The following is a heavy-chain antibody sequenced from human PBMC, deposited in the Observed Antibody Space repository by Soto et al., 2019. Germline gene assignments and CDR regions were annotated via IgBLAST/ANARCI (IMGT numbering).Heavy chain of an antibody. D-gene: IGHD3-10*01. Sequence: TCIDYAGSWIRQQPRKGLEWVSAISGSGGSTYYADSVKGRFTISRDNSKNTLYLQMNSLRAEDTAVYFCAKGESREATARYALDIPGEATMVIVIS. CDR2: ISGSGGST. CDR1: TCIDYA. V-gene: IGHV3-23*01. J-gene: IGHJ3*02. CDR3: AKGESREATARYALDI.